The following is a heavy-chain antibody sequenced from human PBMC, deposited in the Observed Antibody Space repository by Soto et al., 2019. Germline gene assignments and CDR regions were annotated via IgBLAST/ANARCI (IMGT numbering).Heavy chain of an antibody. J-gene: IGHJ6*02. V-gene: IGHV1-69*01. CDR2: IIPIFGTA. D-gene: IGHD3-22*01. CDR1: GGTFSSYA. CDR3: ASVLYDSSGYYYGMDV. Sequence: QVQLVQSGAEVQKPGSSVKVSCKASGGTFSSYAISWVRQAPGQGLEWMGGIIPIFGTANYAQKFQGRVTITADESKSTAYMELSSLRSEDTAVYYCASVLYDSSGYYYGMDVWGQGTTVTVSS.